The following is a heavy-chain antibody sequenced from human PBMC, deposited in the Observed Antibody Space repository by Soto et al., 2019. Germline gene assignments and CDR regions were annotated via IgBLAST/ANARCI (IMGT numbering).Heavy chain of an antibody. Sequence: SETLSLTCTVSGGSISSSSYYWGWIRQPPGKGLEWIGSIYYSGSTYYNPSLKSRVTISVDTSKNQFSLKLSSVTAADTAVYYCASITIFGVVIFPRYFYYGMAVWGQGTPVTVSS. CDR3: ASITIFGVVIFPRYFYYGMAV. CDR2: IYYSGST. CDR1: GGSISSSSYY. V-gene: IGHV4-39*01. J-gene: IGHJ6*02. D-gene: IGHD3-3*01.